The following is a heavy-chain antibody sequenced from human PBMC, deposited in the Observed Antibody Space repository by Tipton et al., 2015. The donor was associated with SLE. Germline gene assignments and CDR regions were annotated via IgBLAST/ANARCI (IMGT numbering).Heavy chain of an antibody. CDR1: GGSISSHY. CDR2: VSYTGSV. D-gene: IGHD3-22*01. J-gene: IGHJ6*03. CDR3: ARLIYYYDSSGYYYNYYYYMDV. Sequence: TLSLTCTVSGGSISSHYWNWIRQPPGKGLEWVGYVSYTGSVKYNPSLKSRVTISVDTSKNQFSLKLSSVTAADTAVYYCARLIYYYDSSGYYYNYYYYMDVWGKGTTVTVSS. V-gene: IGHV4-59*11.